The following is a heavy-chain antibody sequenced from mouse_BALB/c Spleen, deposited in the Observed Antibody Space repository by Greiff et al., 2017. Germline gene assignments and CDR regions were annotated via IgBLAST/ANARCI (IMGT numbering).Heavy chain of an antibody. D-gene: IGHD2-4*01. V-gene: IGHV14-3*02. CDR3: ARGDDYDVGYAMDY. Sequence: EVQLQQSGAELVKSGASVKLSCTASGFNIKDTYMHWVKQRPEQGLEWIGRIDPANGNTKYDPKFQGKATITADTSSNTAYLQLSSLTSEDTAVYYCARGDDYDVGYAMDYWGQGTSVTVSS. CDR2: IDPANGNT. J-gene: IGHJ4*01. CDR1: GFNIKDTY.